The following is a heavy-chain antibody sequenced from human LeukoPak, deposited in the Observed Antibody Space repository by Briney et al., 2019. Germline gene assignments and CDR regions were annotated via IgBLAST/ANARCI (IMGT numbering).Heavy chain of an antibody. Sequence: GASVKDSCKASGYTFTSYGISWVRQAPGQGLEWMGWISAYNGNTNYGQKLQGRVTMTTDTSTSTAYMELRSLKSDDTAVYYCARDHQVGPTDYWGQGTLVTVSS. CDR2: ISAYNGNT. V-gene: IGHV1-18*01. CDR3: ARDHQVGPTDY. J-gene: IGHJ4*02. CDR1: GYTFTSYG. D-gene: IGHD1-26*01.